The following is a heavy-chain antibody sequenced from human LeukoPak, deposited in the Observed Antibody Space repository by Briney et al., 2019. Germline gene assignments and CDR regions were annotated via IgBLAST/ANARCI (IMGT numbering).Heavy chain of an antibody. CDR1: GFTFSNYA. CDR3: ARAVLA. CDR2: ISGSGGST. Sequence: GGSLRLSCAASGFTFSNYAMSWVRQAPGKGLEWVSVISGSGGSTYHADSVKGRFTISRDNSKNTLYLQVNSLRAEDTAVCYCARAVLAWGQGTLVTVSS. J-gene: IGHJ5*02. V-gene: IGHV3-23*01.